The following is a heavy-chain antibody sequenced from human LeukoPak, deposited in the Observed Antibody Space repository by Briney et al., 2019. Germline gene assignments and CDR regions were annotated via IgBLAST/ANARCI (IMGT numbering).Heavy chain of an antibody. CDR1: GFTFSKYG. Sequence: GGSLRLSCAVSGFTFSKYGVHWIRQAPGKGLEWVALISDDGTNKYYADSVKGRFIISRDNSQNTLYLQMNSLRVEDTAVYYCARGAAAGTDFDYWGQGTLVTVSS. CDR3: ARGAAAGTDFDY. D-gene: IGHD6-13*01. V-gene: IGHV3-30*03. J-gene: IGHJ4*02. CDR2: ISDDGTNK.